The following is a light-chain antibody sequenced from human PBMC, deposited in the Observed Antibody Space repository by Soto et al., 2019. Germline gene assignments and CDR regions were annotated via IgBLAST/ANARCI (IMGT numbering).Light chain of an antibody. J-gene: IGLJ1*01. CDR2: EVT. CDR3: TSDAGSNNFDV. Sequence: QSALTQPPSASGSPGQSATISCTGASSDVGTYDFVSWYQPHPGKAPKLMIYEVTKRPSGVPDPFSGSRSGNTASLTVSGLQAEDEADYYCTSDAGSNNFDVFGTGTKVTVL. CDR1: SSDVGTYDF. V-gene: IGLV2-8*01.